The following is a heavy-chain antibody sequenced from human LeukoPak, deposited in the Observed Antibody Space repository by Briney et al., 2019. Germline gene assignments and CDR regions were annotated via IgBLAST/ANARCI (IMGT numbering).Heavy chain of an antibody. J-gene: IGHJ6*03. D-gene: IGHD3-3*01. CDR2: IISHGGNT. CDR3: ARITMGATVANFYYYYMYV. CDR1: GFTFSGYS. Sequence: PGGSLRLSCAASGFTFSGYSMHWVRQAPGKGLEYVSAIISHGGNTYYADSVKGRFTISRDNSKNTLYLQMDSLRPEDMAVYYCARITMGATVANFYYYYMYVWGKGTTVTVSS. V-gene: IGHV3-64*02.